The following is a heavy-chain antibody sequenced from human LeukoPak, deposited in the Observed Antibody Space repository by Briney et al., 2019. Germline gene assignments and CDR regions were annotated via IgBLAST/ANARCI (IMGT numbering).Heavy chain of an antibody. CDR2: IYYSGST. J-gene: IGHJ5*02. V-gene: IGHV4-39*01. CDR1: GGSISSSSYY. CDR3: ASFPTLPYGLRFDP. Sequence: PSETLSLTCTVSGGSISSSSYYWGWIRQPPGKGLEWIGSIYYSGSTYYNPSLKSRVTISVDTSKNQFSLKLSSVTAADTAVYYCASFPTLPYGLRFDPWGQGTLVTVSS. D-gene: IGHD1-26*01.